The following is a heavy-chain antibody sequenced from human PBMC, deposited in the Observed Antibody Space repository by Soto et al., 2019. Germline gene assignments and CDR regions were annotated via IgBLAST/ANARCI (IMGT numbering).Heavy chain of an antibody. CDR1: GYTFTSYA. D-gene: IGHD1-26*01. V-gene: IGHV1-3*01. CDR3: AREGLVGATIYYFDY. CDR2: INAGNGNT. J-gene: IGHJ4*02. Sequence: GASVKVSCKASGYTFTSYAIHWVRQAPGQRLEWMGWINAGNGNTKYSQKFQGRVTITRDNAKNSLYLQMNSLRAEDTAVYYCAREGLVGATIYYFDYWGQGTLVTVSS.